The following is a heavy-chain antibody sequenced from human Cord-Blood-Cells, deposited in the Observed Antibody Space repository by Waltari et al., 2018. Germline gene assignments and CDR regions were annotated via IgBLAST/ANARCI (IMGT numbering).Heavy chain of an antibody. CDR2: INHSGST. J-gene: IGHJ4*02. CDR1: GGSFSGYY. D-gene: IGHD1-26*01. Sequence: QVQLQQWGAGLLKPSETLSLTCAVYGGSFSGYYWSWIRQPQGKGLEWIGEINHSGSTNYNPSLKSRVTISVDTSKNRFSLKLSSVTAADTAVYYCARLIVGATSHFDYWGQGTLVTVSS. CDR3: ARLIVGATSHFDY. V-gene: IGHV4-34*01.